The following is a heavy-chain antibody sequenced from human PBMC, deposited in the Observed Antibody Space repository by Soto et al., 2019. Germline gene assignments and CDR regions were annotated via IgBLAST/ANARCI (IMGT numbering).Heavy chain of an antibody. CDR3: AKGGKGYCSGTSCLYHMDA. J-gene: IGHJ6*03. Sequence: EVQLLESGGGLVQPGGSRRLSCAASGFTFSSYAMSWVRQAPGKGLEWVSTISDSGSTYYADSVKGRFTISRDISKNTLYVQMSSLRAEDTAVYYCAKGGKGYCSGTSCLYHMDAWGKGTTVTVSS. CDR1: GFTFSSYA. V-gene: IGHV3-23*01. CDR2: ISDSGST. D-gene: IGHD2-15*01.